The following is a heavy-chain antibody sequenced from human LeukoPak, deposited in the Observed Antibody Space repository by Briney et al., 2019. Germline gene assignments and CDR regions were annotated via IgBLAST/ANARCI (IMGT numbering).Heavy chain of an antibody. V-gene: IGHV5-51*01. CDR3: ARQTYSNSAVVY. D-gene: IGHD6-6*01. CDR2: IYPGDSDI. Sequence: GESLKISCKASGYSFTTYWIAWVRHMPGKGLEWMGIIYPGDSDIRYSPSFQGQVTISADKSISTAYLQLSNLKASDTAMYYCARQTYSNSAVVYWGQGTLVTVSS. J-gene: IGHJ4*02. CDR1: GYSFTTYW.